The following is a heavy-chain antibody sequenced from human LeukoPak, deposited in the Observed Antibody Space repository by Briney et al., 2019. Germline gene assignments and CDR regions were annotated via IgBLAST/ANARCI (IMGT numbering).Heavy chain of an antibody. J-gene: IGHJ4*02. Sequence: GGSLRLSCAASGFTFSRYAFSWVRQAPGKGLEWVSGISGSGGNTYYADSVKGRFAISRDNSKTTVYLLMNSLTAEDTAFYFCARGGDYGVKIDFWGQGTLVTVSS. D-gene: IGHD3-16*01. CDR2: ISGSGGNT. V-gene: IGHV3-23*01. CDR3: ARGGDYGVKIDF. CDR1: GFTFSRYA.